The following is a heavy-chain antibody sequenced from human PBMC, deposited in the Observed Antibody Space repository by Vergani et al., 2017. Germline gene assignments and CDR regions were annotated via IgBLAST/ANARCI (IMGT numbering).Heavy chain of an antibody. D-gene: IGHD2-15*01. CDR2: IYSGGST. CDR1: GFTVSSNY. V-gene: IGHV3-66*02. Sequence: EVQLVESGGGLVKPGGSLRLSCAASGFTVSSNYMSWVRQAPGKGLEWVSVIYSGGSTYYADSVKGRFTISRDNSKNTLYLQMNSLRAEDTAVYYCARKRGYCSGGSCYPVLDYWGQGTLVTVSS. J-gene: IGHJ4*02. CDR3: ARKRGYCSGGSCYPVLDY.